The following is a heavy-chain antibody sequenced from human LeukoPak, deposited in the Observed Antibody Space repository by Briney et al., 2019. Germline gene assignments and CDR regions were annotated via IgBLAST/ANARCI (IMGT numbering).Heavy chain of an antibody. CDR3: ARHMVRDYYYYMDV. J-gene: IGHJ6*03. CDR1: GYTLTELS. CDR2: FDHGHGET. D-gene: IGHD3-10*01. Sequence: EASVKVSCKVSGYTLTELSMHWVRQAPGKGLEWMGGFDHGHGETIYAQKFQGRVTMTEDTSTDTAYMELSSLKASDTAMYYCARHMVRDYYYYMDVWGKGTTVTVSS. V-gene: IGHV1-24*01.